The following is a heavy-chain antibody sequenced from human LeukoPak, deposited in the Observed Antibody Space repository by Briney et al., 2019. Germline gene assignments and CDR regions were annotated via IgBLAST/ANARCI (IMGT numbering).Heavy chain of an antibody. J-gene: IGHJ4*02. D-gene: IGHD2-2*01. CDR2: ISGSDGST. Sequence: LAGGSLRLSCAASGFTFSSYAMTWFRQAPDKGLEWVSAISGSDGSTYYADSVKGRFTISRDDSQNTLYLQMNSLSAEDTAVYYCAKVETSGGANCYALDYWGQGTLVTVSS. CDR1: GFTFSSYA. V-gene: IGHV3-23*01. CDR3: AKVETSGGANCYALDY.